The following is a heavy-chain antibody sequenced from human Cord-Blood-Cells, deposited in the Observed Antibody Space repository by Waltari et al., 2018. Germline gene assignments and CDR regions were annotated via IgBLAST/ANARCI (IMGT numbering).Heavy chain of an antibody. CDR2: IYSGGST. V-gene: IGHV3-53*01. D-gene: IGHD2-8*01. J-gene: IGHJ4*02. CDR1: GFTVSSNY. CDR3: ARDPYCTNGVCYDY. Sequence: EVQLVESGGGLIQPGGSLRLSCAASGFTVSSNYMSWVRQAPGKGLEWVSVIYSGGSTYYADSVKGRCTISRDNSKNTLYLQMNSLRAEDTAVYYCARDPYCTNGVCYDYWGQGTLVTVSS.